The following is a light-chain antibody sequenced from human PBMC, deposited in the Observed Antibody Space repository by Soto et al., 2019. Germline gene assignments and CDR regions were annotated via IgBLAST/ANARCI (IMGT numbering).Light chain of an antibody. CDR2: GAS. CDR1: QSVSSTY. J-gene: IGKJ1*01. V-gene: IGKV3-20*01. Sequence: EIVLTQSPGTLSLSPGERATLSCRASQSVSSTYLAWYQQKPGQAPRLHIYGASSRVTGIPDRFSGSASDTDFTLTISRLEPEDFAVYYCQQYNTSPQTFGQGTKVEIK. CDR3: QQYNTSPQT.